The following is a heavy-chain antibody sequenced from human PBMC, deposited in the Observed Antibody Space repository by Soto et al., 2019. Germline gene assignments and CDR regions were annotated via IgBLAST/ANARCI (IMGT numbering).Heavy chain of an antibody. CDR2: INYSGST. CDR1: GGSISNFF. CDR3: ARAEKGVYWFDP. D-gene: IGHD6-13*01. J-gene: IGHJ5*02. Sequence: SETLSLTCTVSGGSISNFFWHWIRQPPGKGLEWIGCINYSGSTNYNSSLKSRVTMSVDTSKNQVSLKLTSLTAADTAVYYCARAEKGVYWFDPLGQGTLVTVSS. V-gene: IGHV4-59*01.